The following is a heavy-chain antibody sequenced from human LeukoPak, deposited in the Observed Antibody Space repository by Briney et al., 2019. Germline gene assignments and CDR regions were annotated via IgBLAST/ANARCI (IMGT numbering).Heavy chain of an antibody. V-gene: IGHV1-18*01. CDR2: ISAYNGNT. CDR3: ARAVTFIVVVPADPAHYFDY. D-gene: IGHD2-2*01. Sequence: ASVKVSCKASGYTFTSYGISWVRPAPGQGLEWMGWISAYNGNTNYAQKLQGRVTMTTDTSTSTAYMELRSLRSDDTAVYYCARAVTFIVVVPADPAHYFDYWGQGTLVTVSS. CDR1: GYTFTSYG. J-gene: IGHJ4*02.